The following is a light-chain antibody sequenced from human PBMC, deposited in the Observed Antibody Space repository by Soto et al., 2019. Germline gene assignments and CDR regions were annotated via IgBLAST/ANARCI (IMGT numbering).Light chain of an antibody. CDR3: QQYGNSPLLT. CDR2: GAS. CDR1: QSVSSSY. V-gene: IGKV3-20*01. J-gene: IGKJ4*01. Sequence: EIVLTQSPGTLSLSPGERATLSCRASQSVSSSYLAWYQQKSGQAPRLLIYGASSRATGIPDRFSGSGSGTDFTLTISRLEPEDFAVYYCQQYGNSPLLTFGGGTKVEIK.